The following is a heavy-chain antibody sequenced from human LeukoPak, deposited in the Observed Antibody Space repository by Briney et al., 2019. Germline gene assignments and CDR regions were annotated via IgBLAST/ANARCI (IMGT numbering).Heavy chain of an antibody. Sequence: GGSLRLSCAASGFTFSSRAMHWVRQAPGKGLEWVTLISYDGSNKYYADSVKGRFTISRDNSKNTVYLQMNSLRAEDTAVYYCARDGTVTYYFDYWGQGTLVTVSS. V-gene: IGHV3-30-3*01. CDR3: ARDGTVTYYFDY. D-gene: IGHD4-11*01. CDR2: ISYDGSNK. CDR1: GFTFSSRA. J-gene: IGHJ4*02.